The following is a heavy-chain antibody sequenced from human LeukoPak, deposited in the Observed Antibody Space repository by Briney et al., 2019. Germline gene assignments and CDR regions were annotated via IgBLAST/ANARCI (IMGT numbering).Heavy chain of an antibody. CDR1: GYTFTSYD. CDR3: ARGGYYDFWSDSYYYYYYMDV. J-gene: IGHJ6*03. V-gene: IGHV1-8*03. Sequence: ASVKVSCKASGYTFTSYDINWVRQATGQGLEWMGWMNPNSGNTGYAQKFQGRVTITRNTSISTAYMELSSLRSEDTAVYYCARGGYYDFWSDSYYYYYYMDVWGKGTTVTVSS. CDR2: MNPNSGNT. D-gene: IGHD3-3*01.